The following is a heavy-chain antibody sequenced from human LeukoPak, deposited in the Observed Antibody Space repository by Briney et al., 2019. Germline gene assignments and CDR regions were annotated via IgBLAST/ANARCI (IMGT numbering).Heavy chain of an antibody. D-gene: IGHD2-15*01. CDR2: IYHSGST. J-gene: IGHJ3*02. CDR3: ARKLGYCSGGSCLGHAFDI. CDR1: GGSISSGGYS. V-gene: IGHV4-30-2*01. Sequence: SETLSLTCAVSGGSISSGGYSWSWIRQPPGKGLEWIGYIYHSGSTYYNPSLKSRVTISVDRSKNQFSPKLSSVTAADTAVYYCARKLGYCSGGSCLGHAFDIWGQGTMVTVSS.